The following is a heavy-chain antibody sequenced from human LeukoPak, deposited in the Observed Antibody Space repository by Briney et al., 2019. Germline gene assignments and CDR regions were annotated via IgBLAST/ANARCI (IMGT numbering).Heavy chain of an antibody. CDR3: ARGYCSSTSCYYAFDI. J-gene: IGHJ3*02. V-gene: IGHV1-2*02. CDR2: VNPNTGGT. D-gene: IGHD2-2*01. Sequence: ASVKVSCKPSGYAFTDYYIHWVRQAPGQGLEWMGWVNPNTGGTTYAQKFQGRVTMTRDTSISTAYMELRRLRSDDTAVYYCARGYCSSTSCYYAFDIWGQGTMVTVSS. CDR1: GYAFTDYY.